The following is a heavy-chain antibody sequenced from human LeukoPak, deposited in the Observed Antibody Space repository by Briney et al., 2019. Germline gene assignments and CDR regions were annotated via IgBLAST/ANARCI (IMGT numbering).Heavy chain of an antibody. J-gene: IGHJ4*02. V-gene: IGHV3-23*01. CDR1: GFXFSSYA. CDR2: ISGSGGST. D-gene: IGHD3-3*01. CDR3: AKLWPALRFLEWLFFDY. Sequence: PGGSLRLSCAASGFXFSSYAISWVRQAPGKGLEWVSCISGSGGSTYYADTLKGRFTISRDNSKDTLYLQMNSLRAEDTAVYYCAKLWPALRFLEWLFFDYWGQGTLVTVSS.